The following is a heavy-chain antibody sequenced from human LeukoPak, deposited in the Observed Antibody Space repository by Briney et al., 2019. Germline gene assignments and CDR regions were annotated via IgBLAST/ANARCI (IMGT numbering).Heavy chain of an antibody. V-gene: IGHV3-30*02. J-gene: IGHJ4*02. Sequence: PGGSLRLSCTASGFAFRSHAMHWVRQAPGKGLEGVAFIRYDGSKKFYADSVKVRFTISRDNAKNSLYLQMNSLRAEDTALYYCARAGLYNWKYEGTAYFDYWGQGTLVTVSS. CDR2: IRYDGSKK. D-gene: IGHD1-7*01. CDR1: GFAFRSHA. CDR3: ARAGLYNWKYEGTAYFDY.